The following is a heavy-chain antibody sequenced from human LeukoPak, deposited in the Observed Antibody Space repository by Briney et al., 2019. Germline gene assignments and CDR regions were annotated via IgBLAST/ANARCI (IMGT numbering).Heavy chain of an antibody. V-gene: IGHV3-53*01. Sequence: GGSLRLSCAASGFTVSSNYMSWVRQAPGKGLEWVSVIYSGGSTCYADSVKGRFTISRDNSKNTLYLQMNSLRAEDTAVYYCARSAIFTPFDYWGQGTLVTVSS. CDR3: ARSAIFTPFDY. CDR1: GFTVSSNY. D-gene: IGHD3-9*01. J-gene: IGHJ4*02. CDR2: IYSGGST.